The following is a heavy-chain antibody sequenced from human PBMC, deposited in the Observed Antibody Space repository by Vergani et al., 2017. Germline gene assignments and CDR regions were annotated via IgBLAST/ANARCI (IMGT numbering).Heavy chain of an antibody. V-gene: IGHV4-34*09. CDR2: INHSGST. CDR1: GGSFSGYY. Sequence: QLQLQESGSGLVKPSQTLSLTCAVYGGSFSGYYWSWIRQPPGKGLEWIGEINHSGSTNYNPSLKGRVTISVDTSKNQFSLKLSSVTAADTAVYYCARRSIFGVVITKWFDPWGQGTLVTVSS. D-gene: IGHD3-3*01. J-gene: IGHJ5*02. CDR3: ARRSIFGVVITKWFDP.